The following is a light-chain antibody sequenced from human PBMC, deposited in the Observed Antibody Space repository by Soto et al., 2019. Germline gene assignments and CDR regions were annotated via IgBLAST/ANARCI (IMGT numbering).Light chain of an antibody. V-gene: IGKV3-20*01. CDR3: QRYVTSPPTLT. Sequence: EIVLTQSPGTLSLSPGERATLSCRASQGVSSTYLAWYQQKPGQTPRLLVYDVSTRATGIPDRFSGSGSGTDFTLTISRVGPEDFAVYYCQRYVTSPPTLTFGGGTKVEIK. J-gene: IGKJ4*01. CDR2: DVS. CDR1: QGVSSTY.